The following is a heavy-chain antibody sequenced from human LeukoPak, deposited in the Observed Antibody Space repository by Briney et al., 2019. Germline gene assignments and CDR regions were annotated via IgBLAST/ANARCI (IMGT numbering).Heavy chain of an antibody. CDR3: ARVYSIRSFDY. CDR1: GYTFTGYY. D-gene: IGHD2-15*01. V-gene: IGHV1-2*02. J-gene: IGHJ4*02. Sequence: ASVKVSCQASGYTFTGYYMHWVRQAPGQGLEWMGWINPNSGDTNYTQKFQGRVTMTRDTSINTAYMELTRLTSDDTAVYYCARVYSIRSFDYWGQGTLVTVSS. CDR2: INPNSGDT.